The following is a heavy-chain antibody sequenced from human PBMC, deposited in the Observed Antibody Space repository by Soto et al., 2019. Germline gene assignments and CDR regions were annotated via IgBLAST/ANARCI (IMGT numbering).Heavy chain of an antibody. V-gene: IGHV4-30-2*01. D-gene: IGHD1-26*01. CDR3: ASRQSGSGFDP. Sequence: SETLSLTCAVSGGSISSGGYSWSWIRQPPGKGLECIGYIYHSGSTYYNPSLKSRVTISVDRSKNQFSLKLSSVTAADTAVYYCASRQSGSGFDPWGQGTLVTVS. CDR1: GGSISSGGYS. CDR2: IYHSGST. J-gene: IGHJ5*02.